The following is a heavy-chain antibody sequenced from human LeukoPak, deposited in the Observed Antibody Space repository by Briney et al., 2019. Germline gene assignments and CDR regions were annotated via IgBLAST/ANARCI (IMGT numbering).Heavy chain of an antibody. CDR1: GYTFTGYY. CDR2: INPNSGGT. CDR3: ATGKRIPIFGVVTELDY. V-gene: IGHV1-2*02. Sequence: PGASVTVSCKASGYTFTGYYMHWVRQAPGQGLEWMGWINPNSGGTNYAQKFQGRVTMTEDTSTDTAYMELSSLRSEDTAVYYCATGKRIPIFGVVTELDYWGQGTLVTVSS. J-gene: IGHJ4*02. D-gene: IGHD3-3*01.